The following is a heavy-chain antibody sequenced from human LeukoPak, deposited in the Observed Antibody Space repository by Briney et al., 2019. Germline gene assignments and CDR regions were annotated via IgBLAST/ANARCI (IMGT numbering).Heavy chain of an antibody. J-gene: IGHJ4*02. Sequence: SETLSLTCTVSGGSISSSSYYWGWTRQPPEKGLEWIGYIHYTGNTNYNPSLKSRVTISVDTSTNQFSLRLSSVTAADTAVYYCARFSGYDDTGHHYLDNRGQGTLVAVSS. D-gene: IGHD3-22*01. CDR3: ARFSGYDDTGHHYLDN. CDR2: IHYTGNT. CDR1: GGSISSSSYY. V-gene: IGHV4-61*05.